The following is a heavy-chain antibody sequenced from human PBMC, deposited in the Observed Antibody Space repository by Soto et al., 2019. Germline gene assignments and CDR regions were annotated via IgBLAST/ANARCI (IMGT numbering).Heavy chain of an antibody. CDR2: ISSSSSTI. J-gene: IGHJ5*02. V-gene: IGHV3-48*01. Sequence: GESLKISCAASGFTFSSYSMNWVRQAPGKGLEWVSYISSSSSTIYYADSVKGRFTISRDNAKNSLYLQMNSLRAEDTAVYYCARSDPYNWFDPWGQGTLVTVSS. CDR3: ARSDPYNWFDP. CDR1: GFTFSSYS.